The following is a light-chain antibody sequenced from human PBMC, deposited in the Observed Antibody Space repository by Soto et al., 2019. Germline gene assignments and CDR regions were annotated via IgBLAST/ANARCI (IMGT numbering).Light chain of an antibody. CDR3: LLYFSGAAV. V-gene: IGLV7-43*01. CDR2: STT. CDR1: TGTVTSGNY. J-gene: IGLJ3*02. Sequence: QTVVTQEPSLTVSPGGTVTLTCASSTGTVTSGNYANWFQRKPGQAPRALIYSTTNTHSWTPGRFSGSLLGGKAALTLSGAQSEDEAVYVCLLYFSGAAVFGGGTKLTVL.